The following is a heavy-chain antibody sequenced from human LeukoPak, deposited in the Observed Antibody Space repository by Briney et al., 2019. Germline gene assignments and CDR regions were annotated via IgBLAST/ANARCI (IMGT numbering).Heavy chain of an antibody. CDR2: IRYDGTEQ. V-gene: IGHV3-30*02. D-gene: IGHD4-11*01. Sequence: GGSLRLSCAMSGFTFSNYDIHWVRQAPGKGLEWVAFIRYDGTEQYYVDSVKGRFIISRDNSKNTLYLQMNSLRVEDTAVYYCAKGLDYSLDYWGQGTLVTVSS. CDR1: GFTFSNYD. J-gene: IGHJ4*02. CDR3: AKGLDYSLDY.